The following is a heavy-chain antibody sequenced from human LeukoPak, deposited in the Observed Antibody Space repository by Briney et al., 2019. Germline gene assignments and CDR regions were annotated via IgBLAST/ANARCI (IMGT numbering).Heavy chain of an antibody. CDR2: SGGAT. J-gene: IGHJ4*02. V-gene: IGHV3-64D*09. CDR1: GFTFSSYA. CDR3: IKDRTGTYSFDY. Sequence: PGGSLRLSCTASGFTFSSYAMSWVRQAPGKGLEYVSTSGGATYYADSVKGRFTISRDNAKNTLYLQMSSLRAEDTAVYYCIKDRTGTYSFDYWGQGTLVTVSS. D-gene: IGHD7-27*01.